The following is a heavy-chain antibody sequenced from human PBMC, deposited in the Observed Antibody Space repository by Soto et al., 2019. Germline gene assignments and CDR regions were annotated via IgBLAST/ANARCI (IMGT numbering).Heavy chain of an antibody. Sequence: EVQLLESGGGLVQPGGSLRLSCAASGFTFSTFAMSWVRQRPGKGLEWVSGISGSGGSTDYADSLKGRFTISRDNSNNPLYLQMSSLRVEDTAVYYCAKGRSGGTYSGAILPFDYWGQGTLVTVSS. V-gene: IGHV3-23*01. J-gene: IGHJ4*02. CDR1: GFTFSTFA. D-gene: IGHD1-26*01. CDR2: ISGSGGST. CDR3: AKGRSGGTYSGAILPFDY.